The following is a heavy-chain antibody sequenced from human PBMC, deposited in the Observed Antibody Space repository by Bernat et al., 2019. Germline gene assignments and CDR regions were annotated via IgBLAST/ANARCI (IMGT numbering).Heavy chain of an antibody. CDR2: IIPILGIA. CDR1: GGTFSSYA. J-gene: IGHJ6*02. CDR3: ARDEEYCTNGVCQPYYYYGMDV. D-gene: IGHD2-8*01. V-gene: IGHV1-69*04. Sequence: QVQLVQSGAEVKKPGSSVKVSCKASGGTFSSYAISWVRQAPGQGLEWMGRIIPILGIANYAQKFQGRVTITAGKATSTAYMELSSLRSEETAVYYCARDEEYCTNGVCQPYYYYGMDVWGQGTTVTVSS.